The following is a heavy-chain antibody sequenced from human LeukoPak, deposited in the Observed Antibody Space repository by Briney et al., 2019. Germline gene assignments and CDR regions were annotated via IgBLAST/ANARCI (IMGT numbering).Heavy chain of an antibody. Sequence: SETLSLTCTVSGGSISSYYWSWIRQPPGKGLEWIGYIYYSGSTNYNPSLKSRVTISVDTSKDQFSLNLSSVTAADTAVYYCARDPHPYYDSSGLFFDYWGQGTLVTVSS. CDR3: ARDPHPYYDSSGLFFDY. D-gene: IGHD3-22*01. CDR1: GGSISSYY. V-gene: IGHV4-59*12. CDR2: IYYSGST. J-gene: IGHJ4*02.